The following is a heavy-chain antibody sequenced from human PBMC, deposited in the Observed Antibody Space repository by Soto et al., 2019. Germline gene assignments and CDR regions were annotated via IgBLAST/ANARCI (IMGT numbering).Heavy chain of an antibody. Sequence: GASVKVSCKASGYTFIGYYIHWVRQAPGQGLEWMGWINPNSGGTNYAQKFQGRVTMTTDMSISAAYMELSRLRSDDTAVYFCVRLYNWNDGSIDYWGQGTLVTVSA. D-gene: IGHD1-20*01. CDR3: VRLYNWNDGSIDY. CDR2: INPNSGGT. CDR1: GYTFIGYY. V-gene: IGHV1-2*02. J-gene: IGHJ4*02.